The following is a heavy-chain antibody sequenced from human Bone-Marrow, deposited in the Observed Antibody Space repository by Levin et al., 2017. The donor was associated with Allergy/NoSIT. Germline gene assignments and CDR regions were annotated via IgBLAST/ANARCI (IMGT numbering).Heavy chain of an antibody. D-gene: IGHD3-10*01. V-gene: IGHV3-30-3*01. CDR2: ISSDGSNQ. J-gene: IGHJ3*01. CDR1: GFNFSSYA. CDR3: ARERRISMIRGVLLSDVLAV. Sequence: GESLKISCAASGFNFSSYAMHWVRQAPGKGLEWVALISSDGSNQFYADSVMGRVTVSRDNSGNTMYLQLKSLRLDDTAIYFCARERRISMIRGVLLSDVLAVWGQGTMVTASS.